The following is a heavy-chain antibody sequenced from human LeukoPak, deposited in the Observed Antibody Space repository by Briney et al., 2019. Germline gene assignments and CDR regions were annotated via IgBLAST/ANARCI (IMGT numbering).Heavy chain of an antibody. CDR3: GIFMDVVPGSMS. V-gene: IGHV4-34*01. CDR1: DGSLINYY. D-gene: IGHD2-2*01. Sequence: SSETLSLTRGVYDGSLINYYCXXIRHAPGKGLEWIGEISHGGITKHNPSLKSRVTMSQDTPKRQFSLKMNSMTAADTGVYYCGIFMDVVPGSMSWGLGTPVTVSS. CDR2: ISHGGIT. J-gene: IGHJ4*02.